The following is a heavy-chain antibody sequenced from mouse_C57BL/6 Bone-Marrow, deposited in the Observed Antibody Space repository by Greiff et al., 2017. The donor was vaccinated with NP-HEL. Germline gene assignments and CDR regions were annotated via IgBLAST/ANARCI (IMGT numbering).Heavy chain of an antibody. CDR3: ARPSYYYGSSPYWYFDV. V-gene: IGHV1-19*01. D-gene: IGHD1-1*01. CDR2: INPYNGGT. J-gene: IGHJ1*03. Sequence: VQLQQSGPVLVKPGASVKMSCKASGYTFTDYYMNWVKQSHGKSLEWIGVINPYNGGTSYNQKFKGKATLTVDKSSSTAYMELNSLTSEDSAVYYCARPSYYYGSSPYWYFDVWGTGTTVTVSS. CDR1: GYTFTDYY.